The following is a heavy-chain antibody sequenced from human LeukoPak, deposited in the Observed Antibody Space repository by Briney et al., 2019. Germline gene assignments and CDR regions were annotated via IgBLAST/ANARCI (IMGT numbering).Heavy chain of an antibody. D-gene: IGHD6-13*01. Sequence: ASVKVSCKASDYTFTSYGISWVRQAPGQGLEWMGWISAYNGNTNYAQKLQGRVTMTTDTSTSTAYMELRSLRSDDTAVYYCARDQGDSSTAVGDYWGQGTLVTVSS. CDR2: ISAYNGNT. J-gene: IGHJ4*02. CDR3: ARDQGDSSTAVGDY. CDR1: DYTFTSYG. V-gene: IGHV1-18*01.